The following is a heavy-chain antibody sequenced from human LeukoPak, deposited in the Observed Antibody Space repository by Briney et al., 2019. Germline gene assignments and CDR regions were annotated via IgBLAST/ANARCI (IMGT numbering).Heavy chain of an antibody. D-gene: IGHD3-10*01. V-gene: IGHV7-4-1*02. J-gene: IGHJ6*02. CDR3: ARALTMVRGAPIIYGMDV. CDR2: INTNTGNP. Sequence: GASVTVSCTASGYTFTSYAMNWVRQAPGQGLEWMGWINTNTGNPTYAQGFTGRFVFSLDTSVSTAYLQISSLKAEDTAVYYCARALTMVRGAPIIYGMDVWGQGTTVTVSS. CDR1: GYTFTSYA.